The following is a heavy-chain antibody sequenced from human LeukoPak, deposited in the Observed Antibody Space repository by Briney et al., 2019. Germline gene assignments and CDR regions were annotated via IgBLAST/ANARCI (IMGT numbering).Heavy chain of an antibody. CDR2: INHSGST. D-gene: IGHD3-10*01. Sequence: PSEALSLTCAVYGGSFSGYYWSWIRQPPGKGLEWIGEINHSGSTNYNPSLKSRVTISVDTSKNQFSLKLSSVTAADTAVYYCARGGTMVRGVILDLDYWGQGTLVTVSS. CDR1: GGSFSGYY. J-gene: IGHJ4*02. CDR3: ARGGTMVRGVILDLDY. V-gene: IGHV4-34*01.